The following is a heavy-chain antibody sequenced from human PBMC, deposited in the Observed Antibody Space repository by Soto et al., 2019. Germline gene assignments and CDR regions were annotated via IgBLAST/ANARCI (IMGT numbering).Heavy chain of an antibody. J-gene: IGHJ4*02. CDR2: ISATSENT. CDR3: AKARDQEWVRLPFDY. V-gene: IGHV3-23*01. D-gene: IGHD3-3*01. CDR1: GFFFSSYT. Sequence: EVQLLESGGGLVQPGGSLRLSCVGSGFFFSSYTMTWVRQAPGKGLEWVSSISATSENTYYADSVRGRFTISRDNYKNTLFLQKNSLTTEDTATYYCAKARDQEWVRLPFDYWGQGTLVIVSS.